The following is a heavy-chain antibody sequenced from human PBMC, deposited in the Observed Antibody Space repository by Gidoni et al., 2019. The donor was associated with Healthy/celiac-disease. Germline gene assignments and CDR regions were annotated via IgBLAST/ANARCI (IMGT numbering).Heavy chain of an antibody. CDR1: GGSISSGGYY. CDR2: IYYSGST. CDR3: ARDFPYYYDSSGYLGYFDY. J-gene: IGHJ4*02. V-gene: IGHV4-31*03. D-gene: IGHD3-22*01. Sequence: QVQLQESGPGLVKPSQTLSLTCTVSGGSISSGGYYWSWIRQHPGKGLEWIGYIYYSGSTYYNPSLKSRVTISVDTSKNQFSLKLSSVTAADTAVYYCARDFPYYYDSSGYLGYFDYWGQGTLVTVSS.